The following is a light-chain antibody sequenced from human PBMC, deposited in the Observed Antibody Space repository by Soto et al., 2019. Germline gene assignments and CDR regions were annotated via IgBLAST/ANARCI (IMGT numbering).Light chain of an antibody. V-gene: IGLV2-14*02. Sequence: QSALTQPASVSGSPGQSITISCTGTSSDVGSYNLVSWYQQHPGKAPKLLINEVSNRPSGLSNRFSGSKSGNTASLTISGLQAEDEADYHCGSYTSSSTLVFGPGTQVTV. CDR1: SSDVGSYNL. CDR2: EVS. J-gene: IGLJ1*01. CDR3: GSYTSSSTLV.